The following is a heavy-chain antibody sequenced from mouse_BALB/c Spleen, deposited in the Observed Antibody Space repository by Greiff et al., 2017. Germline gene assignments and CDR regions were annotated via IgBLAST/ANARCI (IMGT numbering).Heavy chain of an antibody. Sequence: DVQLVESGGGLVKPGGSLKLSCAASGFTFSSFGMHWVRQAPEKGLEWVAYISSGSSTIYYADTVKGRFTISRDNPKNTLFLQMTSLRSEDTAMYYCARGDYGNPAWFAYWGQGTLVTVSA. CDR1: GFTFSSFG. CDR3: ARGDYGNPAWFAY. V-gene: IGHV5-17*02. D-gene: IGHD2-1*01. J-gene: IGHJ3*01. CDR2: ISSGSSTI.